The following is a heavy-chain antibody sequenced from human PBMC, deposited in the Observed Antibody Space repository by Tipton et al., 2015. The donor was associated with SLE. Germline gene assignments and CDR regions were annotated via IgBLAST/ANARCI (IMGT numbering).Heavy chain of an antibody. CDR3: ARHDVSVTGTQCFDY. D-gene: IGHD2-21*02. CDR1: GGSISRGPYH. V-gene: IGHV4-39*01. J-gene: IGHJ4*02. Sequence: TLSLTCTVSGGSISRGPYHCGWIRQPPGKGLEWIGKVYYSGSAYYSRSLKSRVTISVDTSKMQFSLRLTSVTAADTAIYFCARHDVSVTGTQCFDYWGPGTPVTVSS. CDR2: VYYSGSA.